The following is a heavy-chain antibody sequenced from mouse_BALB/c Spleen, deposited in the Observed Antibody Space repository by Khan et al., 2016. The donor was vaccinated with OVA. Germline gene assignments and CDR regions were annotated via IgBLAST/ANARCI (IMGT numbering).Heavy chain of an antibody. CDR2: IYPFNDDT. D-gene: IGHD1-1*01. CDR3: APIGNYYVSFAY. J-gene: IGHJ3*01. V-gene: IGHV1S136*01. CDR1: GYTFTSYV. Sequence: MQLEESGPELVKPGASVKISCKASGYTFTSYVMHWVKQKPGLGLEWIGYIYPFNDDTKYNEKFKGKATLTLDKSSSTAYLELSSLNSEDSAVFYYAPIGNYYVSFAYWGQGTLVTVSA.